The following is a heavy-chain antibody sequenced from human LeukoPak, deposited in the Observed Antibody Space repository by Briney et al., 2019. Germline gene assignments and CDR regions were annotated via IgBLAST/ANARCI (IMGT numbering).Heavy chain of an antibody. J-gene: IGHJ1*01. CDR1: GGSISSSNW. Sequence: PSETLSLTCAVSGGSISSSNWWSWVRQPPGKGLEWIGEIYHSGSTNYNPSLKSRVTISVDKSKNQFSLKLSSVTAADTAVYYCARHSDGNSDFEYFQHWGQGTLVTVSS. CDR3: ARHSDGNSDFEYFQH. CDR2: IYHSGST. D-gene: IGHD4-23*01. V-gene: IGHV4-4*02.